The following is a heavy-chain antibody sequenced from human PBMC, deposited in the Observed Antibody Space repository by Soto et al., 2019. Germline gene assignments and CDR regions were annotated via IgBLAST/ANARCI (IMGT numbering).Heavy chain of an antibody. CDR3: ARHGDYTSGWFDP. CDR1: GGSISSGGYY. J-gene: IGHJ5*02. D-gene: IGHD2-21*02. V-gene: IGHV4-39*01. Sequence: SETLSLTCTVSGGSISSGGYYWSWIRQHPGKGLEWIGCIYYSGSTYYNPSLKSRVTISVDTSKNQFSLKLSSVTAADTAVYYCARHGDYTSGWFDPWGQGTLVTVSS. CDR2: IYYSGST.